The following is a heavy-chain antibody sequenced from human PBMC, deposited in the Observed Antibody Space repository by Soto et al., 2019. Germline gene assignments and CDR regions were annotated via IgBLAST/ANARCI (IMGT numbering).Heavy chain of an antibody. CDR3: ARERIAVGLDY. CDR2: ISYDGSNK. Sequence: QVQLVESGGGVVQPGRSLRLSCAASGFTFSSYAMHWVRQAPGKGLEWVAVISYDGSNKYYADSVKGRFTISRDNSKNTLYLQMNSLRAEDTAVYYCARERIAVGLDYWGQGTLVTVSS. D-gene: IGHD6-19*01. CDR1: GFTFSSYA. J-gene: IGHJ4*02. V-gene: IGHV3-30-3*01.